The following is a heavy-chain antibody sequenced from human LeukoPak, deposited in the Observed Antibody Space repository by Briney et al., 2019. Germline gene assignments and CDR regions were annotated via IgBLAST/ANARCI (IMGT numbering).Heavy chain of an antibody. CDR2: ISSSGSTI. J-gene: IGHJ4*02. CDR3: ARDSASRATRHFDY. V-gene: IGHV3-11*01. Sequence: GGSLRLSCAASGFTFSDYYMSWIRQAPEKGLEWVSYISSSGSTIYYADSVKGRFTISRDNAKNSLYLQMDSLRAEDTAVYYCARDSASRATRHFDYWGQGTLVTVSS. CDR1: GFTFSDYY.